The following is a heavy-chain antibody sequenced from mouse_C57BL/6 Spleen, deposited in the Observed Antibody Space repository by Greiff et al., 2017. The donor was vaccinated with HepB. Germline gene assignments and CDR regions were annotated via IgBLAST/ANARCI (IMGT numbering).Heavy chain of an antibody. D-gene: IGHD4-1*02. CDR1: GYTFTSYW. Sequence: QVQLQQSGAELVRPGSSVKLSCKASGYTFTSYWMHWVKQRPIQGLEWIGNIDPSDSETHYNQKFKDKATLTVDKSSSTAYMQLSSLTSEDSAVYYCARKGNWDYFDYWGQGTTLTVSS. CDR3: ARKGNWDYFDY. J-gene: IGHJ2*01. CDR2: IDPSDSET. V-gene: IGHV1-52*01.